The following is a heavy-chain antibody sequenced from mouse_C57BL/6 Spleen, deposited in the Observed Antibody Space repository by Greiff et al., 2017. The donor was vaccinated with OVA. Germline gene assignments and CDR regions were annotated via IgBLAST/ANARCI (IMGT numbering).Heavy chain of an antibody. Sequence: VQLVESGPGLVAPSQSLSISCTVSGFSFTSYGVDWVRQPPGKGLEWLGVIWGGGSTHYNSALMSRLSISKDNSKSQFFLKMNSLQTDDTAMYYCAKSLYDYDGYYAMDYWGQGTSVTVSS. CDR1: GFSFTSYG. J-gene: IGHJ4*01. D-gene: IGHD2-4*01. CDR2: IWGGGST. V-gene: IGHV2-9*01. CDR3: AKSLYDYDGYYAMDY.